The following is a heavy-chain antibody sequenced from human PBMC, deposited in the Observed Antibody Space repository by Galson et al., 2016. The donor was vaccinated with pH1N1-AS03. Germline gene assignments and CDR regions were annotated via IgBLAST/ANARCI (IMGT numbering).Heavy chain of an antibody. Sequence: SLRLSCAASGFTLSNYFMSWVRQAPGKGLEWVANIKHDGSETYYGDSVKGRFTISRDNAKNSLYLQMNSLRAEDTAVYYCARPVGSIVYYFDYWGQGTLVTVSS. J-gene: IGHJ4*02. CDR2: IKHDGSET. CDR3: ARPVGSIVYYFDY. CDR1: GFTLSNYF. V-gene: IGHV3-7*01. D-gene: IGHD3-9*01.